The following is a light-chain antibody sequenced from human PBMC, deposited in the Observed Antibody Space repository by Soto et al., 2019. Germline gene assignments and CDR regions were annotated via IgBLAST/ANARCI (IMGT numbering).Light chain of an antibody. CDR3: QSYDSSLSLPYV. Sequence: QSVLTQPPSVSGAPGQRVTISCTGSSSKIGAGYDVHWYQQLPGTAPKLLIYGNSNRPSGVPDRFSGSKSGTSASLAITWLQAEDEADYYCQSYDSSLSLPYVFGTGTKVTVL. CDR1: SSKIGAGYD. CDR2: GNS. J-gene: IGLJ1*01. V-gene: IGLV1-40*01.